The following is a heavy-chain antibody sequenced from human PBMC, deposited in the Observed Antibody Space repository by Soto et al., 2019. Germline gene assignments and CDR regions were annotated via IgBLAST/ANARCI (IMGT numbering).Heavy chain of an antibody. CDR3: ARSKRVVAASYYGMDV. Sequence: GASVKVSCKASGYTFTGYYMHWVRQAPGQGLEWMGRINPNSGGTKYAQKIQGWVTITKDTSNSTAYMELSRLRSDDTAVFYCARSKRVVAASYYGMDVWGQGTTVTVSS. V-gene: IGHV1-2*04. J-gene: IGHJ6*02. CDR1: GYTFTGYY. D-gene: IGHD2-15*01. CDR2: INPNSGGT.